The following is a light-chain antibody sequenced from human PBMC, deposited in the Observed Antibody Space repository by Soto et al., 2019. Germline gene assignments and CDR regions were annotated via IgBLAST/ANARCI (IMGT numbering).Light chain of an antibody. CDR3: QQYGNSPT. J-gene: IGKJ1*01. CDR1: QSVTAGY. Sequence: EIVLTQSPATLSLSPGESATLSCRASQSVTAGYFAWYQQKSGQAPRLIIYETSSRMTGVPDRFSGSGSGTDFTLTISRLEPEDFAVYFCQQYGNSPTFGQGTKVVIK. CDR2: ETS. V-gene: IGKV3-20*01.